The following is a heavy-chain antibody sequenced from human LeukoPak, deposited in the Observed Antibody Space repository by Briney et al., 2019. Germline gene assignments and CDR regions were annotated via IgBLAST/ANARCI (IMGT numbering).Heavy chain of an antibody. CDR1: GFTFSSYW. CDR2: IKQDGSEK. V-gene: IGHV3-7*04. J-gene: IGHJ4*02. CDR3: ARGPITMVRGVSLGTDY. D-gene: IGHD3-10*01. Sequence: GGSLRLSCAASGFTFSSYWMSWVRQAPGKGLEWVANIKQDGSEKYYVDSVKGRFTISGDNAKNSLYLQMNSLRAEDTAVYYCARGPITMVRGVSLGTDYWGQGTLVTVSS.